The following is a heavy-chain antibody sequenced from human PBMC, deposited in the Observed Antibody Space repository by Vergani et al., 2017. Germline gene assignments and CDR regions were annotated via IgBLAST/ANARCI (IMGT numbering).Heavy chain of an antibody. CDR1: GFTFSSYA. CDR2: ISGSGGST. Sequence: EVQLLESGGGLVQPGGSLRLSCAASGFTFSSYAMSWVREAPGKGLEGVSDISGSGGSTYYADSVKGRFTISRDNSKNTLYLQMNSLRAEDKAVYYCARGSFRYWYFDLWGRGTLVTVSS. V-gene: IGHV3-23*01. J-gene: IGHJ2*01. CDR3: ARGSFRYWYFDL.